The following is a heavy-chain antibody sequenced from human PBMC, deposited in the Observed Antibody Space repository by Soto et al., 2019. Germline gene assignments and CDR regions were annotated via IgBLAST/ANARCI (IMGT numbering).Heavy chain of an antibody. J-gene: IGHJ5*02. D-gene: IGHD6-13*01. V-gene: IGHV1-8*01. CDR1: GYTFTSYD. Sequence: QVQLVQSGAEVKKPGASVKVSCKASGYTFTSYDINWVRQATGQGLEWMGWMNPNSGNTGYAQKFQGRVTMTRNTSISTAYMELSSLRSEDTAVYYCARCYSSSRPGYNWFDPWGQGTQVTVSS. CDR3: ARCYSSSRPGYNWFDP. CDR2: MNPNSGNT.